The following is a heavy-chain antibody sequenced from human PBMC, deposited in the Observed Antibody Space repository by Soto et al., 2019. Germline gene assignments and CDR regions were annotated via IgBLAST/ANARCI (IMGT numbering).Heavy chain of an antibody. CDR3: ASPAHYYDSSGYPTDDAFDI. D-gene: IGHD3-22*01. V-gene: IGHV5-51*01. Sequence: PGESLKISCKGSGYSFTSYWIGWVRQMPGKGLEWMGIIYPGDSDTRYSPSFQGQVTISADKSISTAYLQWGSMKASDTAMYYCASPAHYYDSSGYPTDDAFDIWGQGTMVPVSS. J-gene: IGHJ3*02. CDR2: IYPGDSDT. CDR1: GYSFTSYW.